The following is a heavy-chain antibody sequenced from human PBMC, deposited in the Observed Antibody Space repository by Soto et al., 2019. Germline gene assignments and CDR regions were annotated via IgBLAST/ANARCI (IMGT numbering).Heavy chain of an antibody. V-gene: IGHV3-13*01. CDR3: ARDKYNWTNYYYYGMDV. CDR2: IGTAGET. Sequence: GSLRLSCTASGFTFSSYDMHWVRQTTGKGLEWISAIGTAGETYYPGSVKGRFTISRENAKNSLYLHISSLRVEDTAVYYCARDKYNWTNYYYYGMDVWGPGTTVTVSS. D-gene: IGHD1-20*01. J-gene: IGHJ6*02. CDR1: GFTFSSYD.